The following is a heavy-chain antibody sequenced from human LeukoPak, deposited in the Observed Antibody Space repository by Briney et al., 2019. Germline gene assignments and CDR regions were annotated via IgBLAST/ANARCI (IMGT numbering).Heavy chain of an antibody. CDR2: IRYDGSNK. V-gene: IGHV3-30*02. J-gene: IGHJ4*02. CDR1: GFTFSSYG. D-gene: IGHD5-18*01. CDR3: ARDPGYDYGYDY. Sequence: WGSLRLSCAASGFTFSSYGMHWVRQAPGKGLEWVAFIRYDGSNKYYADSVKGRFTISRDNSKTTLYLQMNSLRAEDTAVYYCARDPGYDYGYDYWGQGTLVTVSS.